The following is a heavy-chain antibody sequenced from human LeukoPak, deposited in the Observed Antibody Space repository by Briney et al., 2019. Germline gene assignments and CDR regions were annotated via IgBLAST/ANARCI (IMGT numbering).Heavy chain of an antibody. CDR3: ARDGYSSGWSHFDY. Sequence: SETLSLTCTVSGGSLCSYYWSWIRQPPGRGLEWMGYIYYSGSTNYNPSLMSRVTISVDTSKNQFSLKLSSVTAADTAVYYCARDGYSSGWSHFDYWGQGTLVTVSS. CDR2: IYYSGST. D-gene: IGHD6-19*01. V-gene: IGHV4-59*01. J-gene: IGHJ4*02. CDR1: GGSLCSYY.